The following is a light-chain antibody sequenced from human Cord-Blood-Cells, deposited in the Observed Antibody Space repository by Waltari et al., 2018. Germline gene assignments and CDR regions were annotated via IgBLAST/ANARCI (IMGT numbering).Light chain of an antibody. CDR3: QQYYSTPPT. Sequence: DIVMTQSPDSLAVSLGERATIHCKSRKCVLYSSNNKNYLAWYQQKPGQPPKLLIYWASTRESGVPDRFSGSGSGTDFTLTISSLQAEDVAVYYCQQYYSTPPTFGQGTKVEIK. CDR1: KCVLYSSNNKNY. J-gene: IGKJ1*01. CDR2: WAS. V-gene: IGKV4-1*01.